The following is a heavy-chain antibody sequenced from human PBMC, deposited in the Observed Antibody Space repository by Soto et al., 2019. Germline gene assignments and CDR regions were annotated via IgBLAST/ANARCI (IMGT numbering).Heavy chain of an antibody. CDR3: ARLLDYYGSGSYYNVAYYFDY. J-gene: IGHJ4*02. CDR2: IYHSGST. V-gene: IGHV4-4*02. Sequence: QVQLQESGPGLVKPSGTLSLTCAVSGGSISSSNWWSWVRQPPGKGLEWIGEIYHSGSTNYIPSLKSRVTISVDKSKNQFSLKLSSVTAADTAVYYCARLLDYYGSGSYYNVAYYFDYWGQGTLVTVSS. CDR1: GGSISSSNW. D-gene: IGHD3-10*01.